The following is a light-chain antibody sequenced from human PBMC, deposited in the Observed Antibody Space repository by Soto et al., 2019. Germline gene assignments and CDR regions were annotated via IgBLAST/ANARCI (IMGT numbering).Light chain of an antibody. CDR2: DVT. V-gene: IGLV2-11*01. Sequence: QSALTQPRSVSGSPGQSVTISCTGTSSDVGGYDYVSWYQQHPGKAPKLMIYDVTKRPSGVPDRFSGSKSGNTASLTISGXXXEDXADYHCCSXXXXXXXXFGXGT. CDR1: SSDVGGYDY. J-gene: IGLJ3*02. CDR3: CSXXXXXXXX.